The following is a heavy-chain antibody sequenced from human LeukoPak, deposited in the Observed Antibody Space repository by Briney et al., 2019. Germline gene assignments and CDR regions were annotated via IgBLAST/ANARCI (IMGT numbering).Heavy chain of an antibody. CDR2: INPSGGST. CDR1: GYTFTSYY. CDR3: ARDPGSSSSLPYYYMDV. J-gene: IGHJ6*03. D-gene: IGHD6-6*01. V-gene: IGHV1-46*01. Sequence: ASVKVSCKASGYTFTSYYMHWVRQAPGQGLEWMGIINPSGGSTSYAQKFQGRVTMTRDTSTSTVYMELSSLRSEDTAVYYCARDPGSSSSLPYYYMDVWGKGTTVTVSS.